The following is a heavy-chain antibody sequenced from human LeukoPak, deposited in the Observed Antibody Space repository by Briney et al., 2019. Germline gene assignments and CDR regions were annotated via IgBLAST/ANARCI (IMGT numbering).Heavy chain of an antibody. CDR1: GYSISSGYY. V-gene: IGHV4-38-2*02. Sequence: PSETLSLTCTVSGYSISSGYYWGWVRQPPGKGLEWMGGIYRSESTSWLGNLYHSGSTSYNPSLKSRVTISVDTSRNHFSLRLDSVTAADTAVYYCAIRFSSSWYSDAFDIWGQGTMVTVSS. CDR3: AIRFSSSWYSDAFDI. D-gene: IGHD6-13*01. CDR2: IYRSESTSWLGNLYHSGST. J-gene: IGHJ3*02.